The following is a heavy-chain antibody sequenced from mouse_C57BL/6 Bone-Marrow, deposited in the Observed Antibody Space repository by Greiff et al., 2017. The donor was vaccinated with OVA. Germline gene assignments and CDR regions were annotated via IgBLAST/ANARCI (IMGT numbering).Heavy chain of an antibody. D-gene: IGHD2-4*01. V-gene: IGHV14-4*01. Sequence: EVKLQESGAELVRPGASVKLSCTASGFNIKDDYMHWVKQRPEQGLEWIGWIDPENGDTEYASKFQGKATITAATSSNTAYLQLSSLTSEDTAVYYCTTIYYDYDAFAYWGQGTLVTVSA. J-gene: IGHJ3*01. CDR2: IDPENGDT. CDR1: GFNIKDDY. CDR3: TTIYYDYDAFAY.